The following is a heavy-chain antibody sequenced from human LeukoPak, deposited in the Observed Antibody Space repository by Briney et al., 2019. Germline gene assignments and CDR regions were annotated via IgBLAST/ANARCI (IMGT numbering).Heavy chain of an antibody. CDR3: AREGVNGDYFDY. V-gene: IGHV1-69*13. CDR2: IIPIFGTA. J-gene: IGHJ4*02. D-gene: IGHD1-1*01. CDR1: GGTFSSYA. Sequence: RASVKVSCKASGGTFSSYAISWVRQAPGQGLEWMGGIIPIFGTANYAQKFQGRVTITADESTSTAYMELSSLRSEDTAVYYCAREGVNGDYFDYWGQGTLVTVSS.